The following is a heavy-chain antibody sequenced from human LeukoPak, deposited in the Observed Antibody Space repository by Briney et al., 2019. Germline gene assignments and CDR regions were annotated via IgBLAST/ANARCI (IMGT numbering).Heavy chain of an antibody. D-gene: IGHD4-17*01. CDR1: GFTFSSFA. CDR3: AKDLTVFNSDY. J-gene: IGHJ4*02. V-gene: IGHV3-23*01. Sequence: GGSLRVSCAASGFTFSSFAMNWVRQAPGKGLEWVSAISGSGGSTYYADSVKGRFTIFRDNSKNTLYLQMNSLRAEDTAVYYCAKDLTVFNSDYWGQGTLVTVSS. CDR2: ISGSGGST.